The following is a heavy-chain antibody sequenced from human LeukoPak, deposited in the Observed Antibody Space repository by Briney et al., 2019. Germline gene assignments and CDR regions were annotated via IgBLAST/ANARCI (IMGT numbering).Heavy chain of an antibody. Sequence: SVKVSCKASGGTFSSYAISWVRQAPGQGLEWMGGIIPIFGTANYAQKFQGRVTITADKSTSTAYMELSSLRSEDTAVYYCAREQNPYYDILTGYYGDYGMDVWGKGTTVTVSS. J-gene: IGHJ6*04. CDR1: GGTFSSYA. CDR2: IIPIFGTA. V-gene: IGHV1-69*06. CDR3: AREQNPYYDILTGYYGDYGMDV. D-gene: IGHD3-9*01.